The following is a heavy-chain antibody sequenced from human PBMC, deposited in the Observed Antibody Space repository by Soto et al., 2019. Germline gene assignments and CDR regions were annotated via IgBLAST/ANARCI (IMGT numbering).Heavy chain of an antibody. Sequence: GASVKVSCKASGYTFTSYGISWVRQAPGQGLEWMGWISAYNGNTNYAQKLQGRVTMTTDTSTSTAYMELRSLRSDDTAVYYCARPRGDSCGYRAHPGNDAFDIRGQRTMVTVSS. CDR2: ISAYNGNT. V-gene: IGHV1-18*01. J-gene: IGHJ3*02. CDR3: ARPRGDSCGYRAHPGNDAFDI. CDR1: GYTFTSYG. D-gene: IGHD3-22*01.